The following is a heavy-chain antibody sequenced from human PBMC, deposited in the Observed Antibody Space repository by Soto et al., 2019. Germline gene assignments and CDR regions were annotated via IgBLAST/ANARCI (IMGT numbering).Heavy chain of an antibody. CDR2: ISAYNGNT. Sequence: QVQLVQSGAEVKKPGASVKVSCKASGYTFTSYGISWVRQAPGQGLEWMGWISAYNGNTNYAQKLQGRVTMTTDTSTSTAYLELRSLRSDDTAVYYCARAPPGYSSSWYWFDPWGQGTLVTVSS. CDR1: GYTFTSYG. J-gene: IGHJ5*02. V-gene: IGHV1-18*01. CDR3: ARAPPGYSSSWYWFDP. D-gene: IGHD6-13*01.